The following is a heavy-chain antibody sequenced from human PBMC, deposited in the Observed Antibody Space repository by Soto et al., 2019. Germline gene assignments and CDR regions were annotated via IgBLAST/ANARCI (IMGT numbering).Heavy chain of an antibody. CDR1: GFTFSDYS. V-gene: IGHV3-23*01. CDR3: AREYAQGSPNYDY. Sequence: EVQLLESAGGLVQPGGSLRLSCAASGFTFSDYSMSWVRQAPGRGLEWVSTFTRRGNIYYADSVKGRFTISRDNSKSTLYLQMDSLRAEDTALYYCAREYAQGSPNYDYWGLGTLVTVSS. CDR2: FTRRGNI. D-gene: IGHD3-10*01. J-gene: IGHJ4*02.